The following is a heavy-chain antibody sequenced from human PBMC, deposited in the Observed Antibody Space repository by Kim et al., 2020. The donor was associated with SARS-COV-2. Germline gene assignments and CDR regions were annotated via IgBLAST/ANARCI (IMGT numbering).Heavy chain of an antibody. Sequence: SETLSLTCTVSGGSISSSSYYWGWIRQPPGKGLEWIGSIYYSGSTYYNPSLKSRVTISVDTSKNQFSLKLSSVTAADTAVYYCATLKTYCSSTSCSLYYYYGMDVWGQGTTVTVSS. CDR3: ATLKTYCSSTSCSLYYYYGMDV. CDR2: IYYSGST. V-gene: IGHV4-39*01. CDR1: GGSISSSSYY. D-gene: IGHD2-2*01. J-gene: IGHJ6*02.